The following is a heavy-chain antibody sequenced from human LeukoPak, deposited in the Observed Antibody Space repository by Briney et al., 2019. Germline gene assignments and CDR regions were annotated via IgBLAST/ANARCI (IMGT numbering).Heavy chain of an antibody. V-gene: IGHV3-30*18. CDR1: GFTFSSYG. D-gene: IGHD4-17*01. CDR2: ISYDGSNK. Sequence: PGRSLRLSCAASGFTFSSYGMQWVRQAPGKGLEWVAVISYDGSNKYYADSVKGRFTISRDNSKNTLYLQMNSLRAEDTAVYYCAKDGDYSGYFDYWGQGTLVTVSS. J-gene: IGHJ4*02. CDR3: AKDGDYSGYFDY.